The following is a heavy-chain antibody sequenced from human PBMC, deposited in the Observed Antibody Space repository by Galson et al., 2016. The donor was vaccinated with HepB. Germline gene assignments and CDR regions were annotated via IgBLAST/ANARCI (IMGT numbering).Heavy chain of an antibody. CDR1: GFTVSSTY. CDR2: ISYGGTT. D-gene: IGHD2-2*02. CDR3: VRAPALPAPSP. J-gene: IGHJ5*02. V-gene: IGHV3-53*01. Sequence: SLRLSCAASGFTVSSTYMTWVRQAPGKGLEWVSLISYGGTTYCAESVKGRFTISRDNSNNILYLQMNSLRAEDTAVYYCVRAPALPAPSPWGQGTLVTVSS.